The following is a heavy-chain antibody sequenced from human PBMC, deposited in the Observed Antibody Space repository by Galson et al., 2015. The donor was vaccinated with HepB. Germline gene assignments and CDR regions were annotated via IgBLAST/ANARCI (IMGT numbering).Heavy chain of an antibody. D-gene: IGHD3-10*01. J-gene: IGHJ5*02. CDR1: GFTLTDLS. Sequence: SVKLSCKASGFTLTDLSMHWVRQAPGKGLEWMGGFDPDGGETIYAQRFKGRVTMTEDTSTDTAYMEMSSLRSEDTAVYYCATDPKGWGSYFPENWFDPWGQGTLVTVSS. CDR3: ATDPKGWGSYFPENWFDP. V-gene: IGHV1-24*01. CDR2: FDPDGGET.